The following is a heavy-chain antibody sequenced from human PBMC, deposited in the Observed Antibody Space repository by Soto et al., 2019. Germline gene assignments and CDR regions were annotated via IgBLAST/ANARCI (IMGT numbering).Heavy chain of an antibody. CDR2: IYPGASDT. D-gene: IGHD6-13*01. J-gene: IGHJ4*02. Sequence: GESLKISCEASGYAFTSYWIGWVRQMPGKGLEWMGIIYPGASDTIYNPSFEGQVTILADKSISTAFLQWSSLKASDTAMYFCARHGPSPLGAGTGDYWGQGTLVTVSS. V-gene: IGHV5-51*01. CDR1: GYAFTSYW. CDR3: ARHGPSPLGAGTGDY.